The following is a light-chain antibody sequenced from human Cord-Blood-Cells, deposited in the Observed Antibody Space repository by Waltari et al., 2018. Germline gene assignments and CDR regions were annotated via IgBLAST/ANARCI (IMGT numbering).Light chain of an antibody. CDR1: SSDVGGYNY. CDR2: DVS. V-gene: IGLV2-14*03. J-gene: IGLJ1*01. Sequence: QSALTQPASVSGSPGQSITISCTGTSSDVGGYNYVSCYQQHPGKAPKLMFYDVSNRPSWVSNRFSGSKSGNTSSLTISGLQAEDEADYYCSSYTSSSTPYVFGTGTKVTVL. CDR3: SSYTSSSTPYV.